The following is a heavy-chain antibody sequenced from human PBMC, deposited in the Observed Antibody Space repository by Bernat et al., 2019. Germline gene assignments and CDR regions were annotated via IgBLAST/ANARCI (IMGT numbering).Heavy chain of an antibody. Sequence: EVQLVESGGGLVQPGGSLRLSCAASGFTFSSYWMHWVRQAPGKGLVWVSRINSDGSSTSYADSVKGRFTISRDNAKNTLYLQMNSLRAKDTAVYYCARDDYIWGSYQGDAFDIWGQGTMVTVSS. V-gene: IGHV3-74*01. J-gene: IGHJ3*02. CDR1: GFTFSSYW. CDR3: ARDDYIWGSYQGDAFDI. D-gene: IGHD3-16*02. CDR2: INSDGSST.